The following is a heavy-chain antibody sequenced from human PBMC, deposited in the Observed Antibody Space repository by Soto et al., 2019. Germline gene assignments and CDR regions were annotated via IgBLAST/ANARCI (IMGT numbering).Heavy chain of an antibody. CDR2: ISAYNGKT. J-gene: IGHJ4*02. V-gene: IGHV1-18*01. CDR3: ARVDTAMVTASY. D-gene: IGHD5-18*01. Sequence: QVQLVQSGAEVKKPGASVKVSCKTSGYTFTSYGISWVRQAPGQGLEWMGWISAYNGKTNYTQKLQGRVTMTTDTSTSTAYMELRSLRSDDTAVYYGARVDTAMVTASYWGQGILVTVSS. CDR1: GYTFTSYG.